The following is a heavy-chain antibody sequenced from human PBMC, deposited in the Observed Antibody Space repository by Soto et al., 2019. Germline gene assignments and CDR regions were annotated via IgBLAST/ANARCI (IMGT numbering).Heavy chain of an antibody. CDR2: INAGNGNT. D-gene: IGHD6-19*01. J-gene: IGHJ1*01. CDR1: GYTFTSYA. Sequence: QVQLVQSGAEVKKPGASVKVSCKASGYTFTSYAMHWVRQAPGQRLEWMGWINAGNGNTKYSQKFQGRVTITRDTSASTAYMELSSLRSEDTAVYYCARDLLSSGWYDHAEYFQHWCQGTLVTVSS. CDR3: ARDLLSSGWYDHAEYFQH. V-gene: IGHV1-3*01.